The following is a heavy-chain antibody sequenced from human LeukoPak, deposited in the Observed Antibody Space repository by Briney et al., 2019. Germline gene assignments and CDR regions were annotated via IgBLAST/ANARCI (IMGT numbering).Heavy chain of an antibody. CDR3: ARGLDPGEQLVT. D-gene: IGHD6-6*01. CDR1: GGSISSYY. Sequence: SETLSLTCTVSGGSISSYYWSWIRQPPGKGLEWIGYIYYSGSTNYNPSLESRVTISVDTSKNQFSLKLSSVTAADTAVYYCARGLDPGEQLVTWGQGTLVTVSS. J-gene: IGHJ5*02. V-gene: IGHV4-59*01. CDR2: IYYSGST.